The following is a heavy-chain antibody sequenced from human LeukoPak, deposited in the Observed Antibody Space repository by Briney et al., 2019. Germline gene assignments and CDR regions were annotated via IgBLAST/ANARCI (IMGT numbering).Heavy chain of an antibody. J-gene: IGHJ5*02. D-gene: IGHD3-22*01. Sequence: ASVKVSCKASGYIFNAYYMQWVRQAPGQGLEWMGWINPNSGGTKYAQKFQGRVTMTRDRSMRVVYMELSRLTSDDTAVYYCAREKSYYDSSGYYFAWGQGTLVTVSS. V-gene: IGHV1-2*02. CDR2: INPNSGGT. CDR1: GYIFNAYY. CDR3: AREKSYYDSSGYYFA.